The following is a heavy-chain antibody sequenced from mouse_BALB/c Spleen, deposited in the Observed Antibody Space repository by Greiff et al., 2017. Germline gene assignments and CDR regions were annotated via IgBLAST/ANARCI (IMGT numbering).Heavy chain of an antibody. CDR2: ISSGGGST. Sequence: EVHLVESGGGLVKPGGSLKLSCAASGFAFSSYDMSWVRQTPEKRLEWVAYISSGGGSTYYPDTVKGRFTISRDNAKNTLYLQMSSLKSEDTAMYYCARRYDYWGQGTTLTVSS. V-gene: IGHV5-12-1*01. CDR1: GFAFSSYD. J-gene: IGHJ2*01. CDR3: ARRYDY.